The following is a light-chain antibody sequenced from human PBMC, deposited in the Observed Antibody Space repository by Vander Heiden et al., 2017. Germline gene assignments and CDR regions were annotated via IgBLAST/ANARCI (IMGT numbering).Light chain of an antibody. CDR1: QSISSY. CDR2: AAS. CDR3: QQSDSTLWT. V-gene: IGKV1-39*01. J-gene: IGKJ1*01. Sequence: DIQMTQSPSSLSASVGDRVTITCRASQSISSYLNWYQQKPGKAPKLLIYAASSLKSGVPSRFSGSGSGTDFTLTISRLQPEDVATYYCQQSDSTLWTFGQGTKVEIK.